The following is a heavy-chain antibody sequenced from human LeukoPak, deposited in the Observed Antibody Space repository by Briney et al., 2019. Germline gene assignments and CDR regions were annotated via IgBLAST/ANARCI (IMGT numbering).Heavy chain of an antibody. Sequence: SETLSLTCIVSGGXISSYYWSWIRQPPGKGLEWVGYIYYSGSTNYNPSLKSRVTISVDTSKNQFSLKLSSVTAADTAVCYCARDRGYCTNGVCYGGYYYYGMDVWGQGTTVTVSS. CDR3: ARDRGYCTNGVCYGGYYYYGMDV. CDR1: GGXISSYY. J-gene: IGHJ6*02. D-gene: IGHD2-8*01. V-gene: IGHV4-59*01. CDR2: IYYSGST.